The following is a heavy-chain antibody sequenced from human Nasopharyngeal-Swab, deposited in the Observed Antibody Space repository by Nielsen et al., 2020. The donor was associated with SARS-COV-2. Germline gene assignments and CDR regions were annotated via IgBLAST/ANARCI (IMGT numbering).Heavy chain of an antibody. CDR1: GFTFSSYS. CDR3: ARAAAGTSYYYGMDV. J-gene: IGHJ6*02. Sequence: GGSLRLSCAASGFTFSSYSMNWVRQAPGKGLEWVSSISSSSSYIYYADSVKGRFTISRDNAKNSLYLQMNSLRGEDTAVYYCARAAAGTSYYYGMDVWGQGTTVTVSS. CDR2: ISSSSSYI. V-gene: IGHV3-21*01. D-gene: IGHD6-13*01.